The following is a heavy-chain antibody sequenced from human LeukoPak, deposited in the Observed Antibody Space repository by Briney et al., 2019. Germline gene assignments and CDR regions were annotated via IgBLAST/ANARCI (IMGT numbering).Heavy chain of an antibody. V-gene: IGHV3-53*01. CDR2: IYSGGST. J-gene: IGHJ4*02. Sequence: GGSLRLSCAASGFTVSSNYMSWVRQAPGKGLEWVSVIYSGGSTYYADSVKGRFTISRDNSKNTLYLQMNSLRAEDTAVYYCARVPTVTFFDYWGQGTLVTVSS. D-gene: IGHD4-17*01. CDR1: GFTVSSNY. CDR3: ARVPTVTFFDY.